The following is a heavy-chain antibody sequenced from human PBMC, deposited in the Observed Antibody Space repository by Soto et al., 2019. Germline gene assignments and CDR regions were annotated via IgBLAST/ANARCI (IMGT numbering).Heavy chain of an antibody. CDR3: ARSMYYDFWSGYPGFDY. D-gene: IGHD3-3*01. CDR2: IDYSGST. CDR1: GGSISSYY. Sequence: QVQLQESGPGLVKPSETLSLTCTVSGGSISSYYWSWIRQPPGKGLEWIGYIDYSGSTNYNPSLKCRVTISVATSKIQFSLKLSSVTAADTAVYYCARSMYYDFWSGYPGFDYWGQGTLVTVSS. J-gene: IGHJ4*02. V-gene: IGHV4-59*08.